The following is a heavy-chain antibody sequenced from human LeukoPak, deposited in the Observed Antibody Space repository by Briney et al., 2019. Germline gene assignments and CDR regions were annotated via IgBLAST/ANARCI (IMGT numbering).Heavy chain of an antibody. Sequence: PGGSLRLSCAASGFTFSSYAMSWVRQAPGKGLEGVSAISGSGGSTYYADSVKGRFTISRDNSKNTLYLQMNSLRAEDTAVYYCAKDFGIQLWQFDYWGQGTLVTVSS. J-gene: IGHJ4*02. CDR3: AKDFGIQLWQFDY. CDR1: GFTFSSYA. V-gene: IGHV3-23*01. CDR2: ISGSGGST. D-gene: IGHD5-18*01.